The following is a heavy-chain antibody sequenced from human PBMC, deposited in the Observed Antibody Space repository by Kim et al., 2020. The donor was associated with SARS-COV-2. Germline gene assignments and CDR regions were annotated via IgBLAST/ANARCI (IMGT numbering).Heavy chain of an antibody. V-gene: IGHV4-31*03. CDR2: IYYSGST. J-gene: IGHJ4*02. CDR3: ARQVVTRYYFDY. Sequence: SETLSLTCTVSGGSISSGGYYWSWIRQHPGKGLEWIGYIYYSGSTYYNPSLKSRVTISVDTSKNQFSLKLSSVTAADTAMYYCARQVVTRYYFDYWGQGTLVTVSS. CDR1: GGSISSGGYY. D-gene: IGHD2-21*02.